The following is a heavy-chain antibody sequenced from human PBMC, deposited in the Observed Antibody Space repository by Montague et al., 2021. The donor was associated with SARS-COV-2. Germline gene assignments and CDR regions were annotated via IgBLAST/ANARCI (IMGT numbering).Heavy chain of an antibody. CDR3: ARGLWVWLSVEGSFES. Sequence: SETLSLTCTVSGGSISSSSYYWGWIRQPPGKGLEWIGSIYYSGSTXYNPSLKSRVTISVDTSKNQFSLKLSSVTAADTAVYYCARGLWVWLSVEGSFESWGKGTLVP. CDR2: IYYSGST. J-gene: IGHJ4*02. CDR1: GGSISSSSYY. D-gene: IGHD5-12*01. V-gene: IGHV4-39*07.